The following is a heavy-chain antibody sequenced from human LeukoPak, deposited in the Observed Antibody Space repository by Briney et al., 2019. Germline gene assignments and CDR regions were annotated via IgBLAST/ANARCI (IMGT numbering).Heavy chain of an antibody. D-gene: IGHD5-18*01. V-gene: IGHV3-48*01. CDR3: ARAVESGYSYGYYLDY. CDR1: GFTFSSYS. CDR2: ISSSSSTI. J-gene: IGHJ4*02. Sequence: GGSLRLSCAASGFTFSSYSMNLVRPAPGKGPEWDSYISSSSSTIYHADSEKGRLTISRDNAKNSLYLQMSSLRAEDTAVYYCARAVESGYSYGYYLDYWGQGTLVTVSS.